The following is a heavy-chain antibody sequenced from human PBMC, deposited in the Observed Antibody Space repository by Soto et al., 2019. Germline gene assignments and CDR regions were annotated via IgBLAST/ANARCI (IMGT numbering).Heavy chain of an antibody. J-gene: IGHJ4*02. V-gene: IGHV3-30*18. CDR2: ISYDGSNK. CDR3: AKVVAADGVEDY. D-gene: IGHD5-12*01. Sequence: GGSLRLSCAASVFTFSSYGMQWVRQAPGKGLEWVAVISYDGSNKYYADSVKGRFTISRDNSKNTLYLQMNSLRAEDTAVYYCAKVVAADGVEDYWGQGTLVTVSS. CDR1: VFTFSSYG.